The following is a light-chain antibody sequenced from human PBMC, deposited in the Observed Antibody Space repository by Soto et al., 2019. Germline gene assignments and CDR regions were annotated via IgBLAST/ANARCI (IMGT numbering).Light chain of an antibody. Sequence: QSALTQPASVSGSPGQTITMSCTGTSSDVGRYNTVSWYQHHPGKAPKLIIYEVTHRPAGISDRFSASKSGNTASLTISGLQAEDEADYYCNSLRVNHLYVFGSGTKVTVL. J-gene: IGLJ1*01. CDR1: SSDVGRYNT. V-gene: IGLV2-14*01. CDR2: EVT. CDR3: NSLRVNHLYV.